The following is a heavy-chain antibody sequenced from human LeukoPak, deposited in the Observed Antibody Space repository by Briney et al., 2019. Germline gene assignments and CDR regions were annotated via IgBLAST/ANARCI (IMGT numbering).Heavy chain of an antibody. J-gene: IGHJ2*01. D-gene: IGHD7-27*01. V-gene: IGHV3-53*01. CDR1: GFSISSKY. CDR3: VRGLSGVSAWYFDL. CDR2: LHSGGHT. Sequence: GGSLRLSCAASGFSISSKYLSWVRQAPGKGLVWVSALHSGGHTFYADSVRGRFSISRDISKNTLYLQMTVLGAEDTALYYCVRGLSGVSAWYFDLWGRGTLVTVSS.